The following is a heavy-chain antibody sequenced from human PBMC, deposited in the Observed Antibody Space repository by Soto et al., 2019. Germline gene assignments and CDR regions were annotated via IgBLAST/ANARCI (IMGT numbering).Heavy chain of an antibody. Sequence: QVQLVESGGGVVQPGRSLRLSCAASGFTFSSYAMHWVRQAPGKWLEWVAVISYDGSNKYYADSVKGRFTISRDNSQNTLYLQMNSLRAEDTAVYYCARHCSGWYALLGSSFDYWGQGTLVTVSS. V-gene: IGHV3-30-3*01. CDR2: ISYDGSNK. CDR3: ARHCSGWYALLGSSFDY. D-gene: IGHD6-19*01. CDR1: GFTFSSYA. J-gene: IGHJ4*02.